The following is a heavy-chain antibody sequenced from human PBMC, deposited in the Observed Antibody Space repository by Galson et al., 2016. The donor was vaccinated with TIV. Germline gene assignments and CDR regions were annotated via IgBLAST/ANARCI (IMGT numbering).Heavy chain of an antibody. CDR3: ARGFYRLGHVGVY. CDR1: GFTLSDYG. J-gene: IGHJ4*02. V-gene: IGHV3-21*01. Sequence: SLRLSCAASGFTLSDYGMNWVRQSPGKGLEWVSAITSSSKFIYYADSVKGRFSISRDNAKNSVYLQMDSLSVEDTAVYYCARGFYRLGHVGVYWGQGALVTVS. CDR2: ITSSSKFI. D-gene: IGHD3-9*01.